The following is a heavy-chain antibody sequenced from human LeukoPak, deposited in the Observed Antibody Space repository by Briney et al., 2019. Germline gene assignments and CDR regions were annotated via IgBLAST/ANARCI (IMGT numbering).Heavy chain of an antibody. J-gene: IGHJ3*02. CDR3: ARGGGYGSYWFRDAFDI. CDR1: GFTVSSNY. V-gene: IGHV3-66*01. Sequence: GGSLRLSCAASGFTVSSNYMSWVRQAPGKGLEWVSVIYSGGSTYYADSVKGRFTISRDNSKNTLYLQMNSLRAEDTALYYCARGGGYGSYWFRDAFDIWGQGTMVTVSS. CDR2: IYSGGST. D-gene: IGHD1-26*01.